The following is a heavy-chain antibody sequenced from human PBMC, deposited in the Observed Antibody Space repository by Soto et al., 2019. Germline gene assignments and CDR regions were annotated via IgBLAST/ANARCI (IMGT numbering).Heavy chain of an antibody. V-gene: IGHV3-74*01. CDR1: GFTFSSYW. CDR3: GRGASGSYRLDY. D-gene: IGHD3-10*01. CDR2: INSDGSST. Sequence: EVQLVESGGGLVQPGGSLRLSCAASGFTFSSYWMHWVRQAPGKVLVWVSRINSDGSSTNYADSVKGQFTISRDNAKNTLYLQMNSLRAEDTAVYYCGRGASGSYRLDYWGQGTLVTVSS. J-gene: IGHJ4*02.